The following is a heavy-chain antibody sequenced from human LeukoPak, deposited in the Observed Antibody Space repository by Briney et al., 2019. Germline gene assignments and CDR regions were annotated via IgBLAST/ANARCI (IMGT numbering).Heavy chain of an antibody. CDR2: IYYSGST. Sequence: PSETLSLTCTVSGGSISSYYWSWIRQPPGKGLEWIGYIYYSGSTNYNPSLKSRVTISVDTSKNQFSLKLRSVTAADTAVYYCARDNCSSTSCYGGFDYWGQGTLVTVSS. D-gene: IGHD2-2*01. V-gene: IGHV4-59*01. CDR3: ARDNCSSTSCYGGFDY. J-gene: IGHJ4*02. CDR1: GGSISSYY.